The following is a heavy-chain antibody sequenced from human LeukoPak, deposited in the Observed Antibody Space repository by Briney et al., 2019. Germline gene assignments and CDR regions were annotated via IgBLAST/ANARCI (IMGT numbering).Heavy chain of an antibody. CDR1: GYSISGGYY. J-gene: IGHJ4*02. Sequence: PSETLSLTCTVSGYSISGGYYWGWIRQPPGKGLEWIGSIYYSGSTYYNPSLKSRVTISVDTSKNQFSLKLSSVTAADTAVYYCARGESQYYYDSSGYYYVLPAFDYWGQGTLVTVSS. CDR2: IYYSGST. D-gene: IGHD3-22*01. CDR3: ARGESQYYYDSSGYYYVLPAFDY. V-gene: IGHV4-38-2*02.